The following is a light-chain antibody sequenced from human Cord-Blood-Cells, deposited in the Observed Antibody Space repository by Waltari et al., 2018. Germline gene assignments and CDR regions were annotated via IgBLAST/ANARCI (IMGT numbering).Light chain of an antibody. J-gene: IGLJ2*01. CDR2: QES. CDR3: QAWDSSTVV. V-gene: IGLV3-1*01. Sequence: SYELTQPPSVSVSPGQPASITCTGDNLGDKYACWYQQKPGQSPVLVIYQESKRPSGIPERFSGSNSGNTATLTISGTQAMDEADYYCQAWDSSTVVFGGGTKLTVL. CDR1: NLGDKY.